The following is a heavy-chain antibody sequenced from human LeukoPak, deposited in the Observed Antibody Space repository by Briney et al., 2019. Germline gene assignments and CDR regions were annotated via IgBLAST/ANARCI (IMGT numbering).Heavy chain of an antibody. J-gene: IGHJ6*03. CDR3: ARSRRVVVPSSLNAADDYYYYMDV. D-gene: IGHD2-21*02. Sequence: ASVKVSCKASGYTFTDYYIHWVRQAPGQGLECLGGINTNTGNPTYAQGFTGRYVFSFDTSVSMAYLQITSLTAEDTAIYYCARSRRVVVPSSLNAADDYYYYMDVWGKGTTVTVSS. V-gene: IGHV7-4-1*04. CDR1: GYTFTDYY. CDR2: INTNTGNP.